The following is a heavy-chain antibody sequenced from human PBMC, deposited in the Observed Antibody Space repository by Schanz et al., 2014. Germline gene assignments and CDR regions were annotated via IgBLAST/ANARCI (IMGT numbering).Heavy chain of an antibody. V-gene: IGHV3-23*04. D-gene: IGHD3-9*01. Sequence: VQLVESGGGVVQPGRSLRLSCAASGFTVSSNYMSWVRQAPGKGLEWVSNISPTGSSTYYADSVKGRFTISRDNSKNTLYLQVNSLRAEDTAVYYCAKHVRSLTGNDYWGQGTLVTVSS. CDR3: AKHVRSLTGNDY. CDR2: ISPTGSST. J-gene: IGHJ4*02. CDR1: GFTVSSNY.